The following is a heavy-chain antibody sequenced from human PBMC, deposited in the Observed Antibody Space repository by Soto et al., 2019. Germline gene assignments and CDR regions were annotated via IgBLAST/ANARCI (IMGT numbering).Heavy chain of an antibody. V-gene: IGHV3-7*03. CDR3: ARVPYYYDSSGYSYWYFDL. D-gene: IGHD3-22*01. Sequence: GGSLRLSCAASGFTFSIYWMSWVRQAPGKGLEWVANIKQDGSEKYYVDSVKGRFTISRDNAKNSLYLQMNSLRAEDTAVYYCARVPYYYDSSGYSYWYFDLWGRGTLVTVSS. J-gene: IGHJ2*01. CDR2: IKQDGSEK. CDR1: GFTFSIYW.